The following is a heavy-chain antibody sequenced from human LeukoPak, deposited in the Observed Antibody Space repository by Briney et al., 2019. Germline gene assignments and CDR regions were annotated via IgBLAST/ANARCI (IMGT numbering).Heavy chain of an antibody. CDR3: ARGGIAVAGPQIRRRKLTTFDY. CDR2: IYYSGST. J-gene: IGHJ4*02. CDR1: DGSISSYY. D-gene: IGHD6-19*01. V-gene: IGHV4-59*01. Sequence: SETLSLTCTVSDGSISSYYWSWIRQPPGKGLEWIGYIYYSGSTNYNPSLKSRVTISVDTSKNQFSLKLSSVTAADTAVYYCARGGIAVAGPQIRRRKLTTFDYWGQGTLVTVSS.